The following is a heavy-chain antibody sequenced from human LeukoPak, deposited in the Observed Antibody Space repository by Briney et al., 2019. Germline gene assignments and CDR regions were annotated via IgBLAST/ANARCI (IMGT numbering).Heavy chain of an antibody. Sequence: GGSLRLSCTASGFTFSSDWMNWVRQAPGKGLEXXXNINQDESAKYYVDSVKGRFTISRDNAKNSLYLQMNSLRAEDTAVYYCARDPDMVRGVSFDSWGQGTLVTVSS. CDR3: ARDPDMVRGVSFDS. D-gene: IGHD3-10*01. J-gene: IGHJ4*02. V-gene: IGHV3-7*03. CDR1: GFTFSSDW. CDR2: INQDESAK.